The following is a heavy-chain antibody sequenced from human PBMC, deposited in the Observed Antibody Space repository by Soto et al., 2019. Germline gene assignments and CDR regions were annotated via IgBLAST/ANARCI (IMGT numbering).Heavy chain of an antibody. J-gene: IGHJ6*03. Sequence: SVKVSCKASGGTFSSYAISWVRQAPGQGLEWMGRIIPILGIANYAQKFQGRVTIIADKSTSTAYMELSSLRSEDTAVYYCAIVVVPAASGSYYYYYYMDVWGKGTTVTVSS. CDR1: GGTFSSYA. V-gene: IGHV1-69*04. CDR3: AIVVVPAASGSYYYYYYMDV. CDR2: IIPILGIA. D-gene: IGHD2-2*01.